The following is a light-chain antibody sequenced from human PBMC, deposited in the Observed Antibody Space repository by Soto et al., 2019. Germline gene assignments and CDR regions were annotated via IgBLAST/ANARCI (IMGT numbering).Light chain of an antibody. CDR2: SNN. CDR1: SSNIGSNT. V-gene: IGLV1-44*01. CDR3: ATWDDSLNGYV. Sequence: QSVLTQPLSASGTPGQRVTISCSGRSSNIGSNTVNWYQQLPGTAPKLLFYSNNQRPSGVPDRFSGSKSGTSASLAISGLQSEDEADYYCATWDDSLNGYVFGTGTKV. J-gene: IGLJ1*01.